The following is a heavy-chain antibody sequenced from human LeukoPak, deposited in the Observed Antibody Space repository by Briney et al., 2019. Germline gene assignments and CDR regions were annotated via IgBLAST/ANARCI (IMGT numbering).Heavy chain of an antibody. CDR3: ARPPSIAADNDAFDI. CDR1: GYSFTSYW. Sequence: GESLKISCKGSGYSFTSYWIGWVRQMPGKGLEWMGIIYPGDSDTRYSPSFQGQVTISADKSISTACLQWSSLKASDAAMYYCARPPSIAADNDAFDIWGQGTMVTVSS. CDR2: IYPGDSDT. J-gene: IGHJ3*02. V-gene: IGHV5-51*01. D-gene: IGHD6-25*01.